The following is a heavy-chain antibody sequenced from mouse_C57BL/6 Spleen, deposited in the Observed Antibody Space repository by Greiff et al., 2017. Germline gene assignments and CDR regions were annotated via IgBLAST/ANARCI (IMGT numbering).Heavy chain of an antibody. CDR1: GYTFTSYG. V-gene: IGHV1-81*01. D-gene: IGHD1-1*01. J-gene: IGHJ4*01. Sequence: SGAELARPGASVKLSCKASGYTFTSYGISWVKQRTGQGLEWIGEIYPRSGNTYYNEKFKGKATLTADKSSSTAYMELRSLTSEDSAVYFCARGDNYGAMDYWGKGTSVTVSS. CDR2: IYPRSGNT. CDR3: ARGDNYGAMDY.